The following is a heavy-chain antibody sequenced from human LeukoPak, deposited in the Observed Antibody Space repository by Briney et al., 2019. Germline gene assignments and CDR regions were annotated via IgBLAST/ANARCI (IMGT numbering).Heavy chain of an antibody. CDR3: PRQPVGFLSNYYQYYFDH. V-gene: IGHV3-7*01. CDR2: IRRDGSDK. J-gene: IGHJ4*02. CDR1: GFTLSNYR. Sequence: PGGSLRLSCAASGFTLSNYRMSWVRQAPGKGLEWVANIRRDGSDKYYADSVKGRFIISRDNGKNSLYLQMNNLRAEDTAVYYCPRQPVGFLSNYYQYYFDHWGQGALVTVSS. D-gene: IGHD3-3*01.